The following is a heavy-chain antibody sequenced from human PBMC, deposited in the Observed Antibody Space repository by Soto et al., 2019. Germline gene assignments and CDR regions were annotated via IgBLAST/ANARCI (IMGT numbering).Heavy chain of an antibody. CDR2: IWYDGSNK. V-gene: IGHV3-33*01. D-gene: IGHD2-15*01. CDR3: ASEYCSGGSCYYYGMDV. CDR1: GFTFSSYG. J-gene: IGHJ6*02. Sequence: QVQLVESGGGVVQPGRSLRLSCAASGFTFSSYGMHWVRQAPGKGLEWVAVIWYDGSNKYYADSVKCRFTISRDNSKNTLDLQMNSLRAEDTAVYYCASEYCSGGSCYYYGMDVWGQGTTVTVSS.